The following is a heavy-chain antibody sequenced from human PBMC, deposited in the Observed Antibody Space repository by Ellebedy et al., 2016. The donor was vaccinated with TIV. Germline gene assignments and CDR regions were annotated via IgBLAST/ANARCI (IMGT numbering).Heavy chain of an antibody. CDR2: MNPNSGNT. CDR3: ARIFLHYYDSSGYPAAWFNP. J-gene: IGHJ5*02. D-gene: IGHD3-22*01. CDR1: GYTFTSYD. Sequence: ASVKVSXXASGYTFTSYDINWVRQATGQGLEWMGWMNPNSGNTGYAQKFQGRVTMTRNTSISTAYMELSSLRSEDTAVYYCARIFLHYYDSSGYPAAWFNPWGQGTLVTVSS. V-gene: IGHV1-8*01.